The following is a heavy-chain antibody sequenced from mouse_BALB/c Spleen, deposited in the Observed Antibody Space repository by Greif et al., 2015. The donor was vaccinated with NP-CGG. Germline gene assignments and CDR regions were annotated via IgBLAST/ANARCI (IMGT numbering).Heavy chain of an antibody. J-gene: IGHJ4*01. D-gene: IGHD2-3*01. CDR1: GYTFTSYW. CDR2: VNPSNGRT. V-gene: IGHV1S81*02. CDR3: ARKPLYDGYPYYAMDY. Sequence: QVQLKESGAELVKPGASVKLSCKASGYTFTSYWMHWVKQRPGQGLEWIGEVNPSNGRTNYNEKFKSKATLTVDKSSSTAYMQLSSLTSEDSAVYYCARKPLYDGYPYYAMDYWGQGTSVTVSS.